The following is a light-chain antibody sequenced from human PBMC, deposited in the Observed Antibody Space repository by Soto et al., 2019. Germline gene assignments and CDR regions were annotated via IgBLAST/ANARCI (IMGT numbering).Light chain of an antibody. V-gene: IGKV3-11*01. J-gene: IGKJ5*01. Sequence: EIVLTQSPATLSLSPGERATLSCRASQKIRSYLAWFQHKPGQAPRHLIYDASNRATGIPARFSGSGSGTDFTLTISSLEPEDFAVYYCQQRSNWPPLTFGQGTRLEIK. CDR3: QQRSNWPPLT. CDR1: QKIRSY. CDR2: DAS.